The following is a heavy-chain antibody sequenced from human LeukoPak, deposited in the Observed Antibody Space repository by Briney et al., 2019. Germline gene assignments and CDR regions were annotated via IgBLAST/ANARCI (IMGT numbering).Heavy chain of an antibody. V-gene: IGHV3-21*01. CDR3: ARVPAGVIGMKDAFDI. D-gene: IGHD3-16*02. CDR2: ISGSSSYI. J-gene: IGHJ3*02. CDR1: GFTFSSYS. Sequence: GGSLRLSCAASGFTFSSYSMNWVRQAPGKGLEWVSSISGSSSYIYYADSVKGRFTISRHNTKNSLYLQLNSLRAEDTAVYYCARVPAGVIGMKDAFDIWGKGTTVTISS.